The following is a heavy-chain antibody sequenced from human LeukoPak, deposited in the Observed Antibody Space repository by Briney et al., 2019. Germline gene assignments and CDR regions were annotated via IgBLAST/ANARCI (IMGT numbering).Heavy chain of an antibody. CDR1: GGSISRYY. V-gene: IGHV4-59*01. CDR3: ARSDYHNSGSHTVFDAFDI. D-gene: IGHD3-10*01. J-gene: IGHJ3*02. Sequence: SETLSLTCTVSGGSISRYYWSWIRRPPGKGLEWMGYIDDSGNTNYNPSLKSQVTISVDKSKNQFSLKLSFVTAADTAMYYCARSDYHNSGSHTVFDAFDIWGQGARVTVSS. CDR2: IDDSGNT.